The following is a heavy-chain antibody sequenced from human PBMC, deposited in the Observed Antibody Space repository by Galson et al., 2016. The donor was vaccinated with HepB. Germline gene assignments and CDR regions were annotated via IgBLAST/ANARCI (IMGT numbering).Heavy chain of an antibody. D-gene: IGHD5-24*01. CDR1: GFTLSNYW. CDR3: TGNER. Sequence: SLRLSCAASGFTLSNYWMGWVRQTPGKGLEWVASINRDGREQKYVDSVKGRFTISRDNAKNSLSLQMNSLGVEDTAVYYCTGNERWGQGTLVTVS. CDR2: INRDGREQ. V-gene: IGHV3-7*03. J-gene: IGHJ4*02.